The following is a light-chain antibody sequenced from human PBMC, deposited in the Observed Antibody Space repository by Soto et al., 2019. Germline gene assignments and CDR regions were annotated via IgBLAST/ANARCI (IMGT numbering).Light chain of an antibody. CDR1: QSVSSN. CDR3: QQRSNWPIT. Sequence: EIVMTQSPAPLSVSPGERATLSCRASQSVSSNLAWYQQRPGQAPRLLIYGASARATGFPARFSASGSGTDFTLTISSLEPEDFAVYYCQQRSNWPITFGQGTRLEIK. CDR2: GAS. V-gene: IGKV3-15*01. J-gene: IGKJ5*01.